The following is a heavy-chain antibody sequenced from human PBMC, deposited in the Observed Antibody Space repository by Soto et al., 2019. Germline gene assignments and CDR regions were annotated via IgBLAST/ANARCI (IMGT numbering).Heavy chain of an antibody. D-gene: IGHD3-16*01. CDR1: GYTFTSYG. CDR2: ISAYNGNT. Sequence: ASVKVSCKASGYTFTSYGISWVGQAPGQGLEWMGWISAYNGNTNYAQKLQGRVTMTADTSTSTAYMELRSLRSDDTAVYYCARDRLSPVGYAFDIWGQGTMVTVSS. V-gene: IGHV1-18*01. J-gene: IGHJ3*02. CDR3: ARDRLSPVGYAFDI.